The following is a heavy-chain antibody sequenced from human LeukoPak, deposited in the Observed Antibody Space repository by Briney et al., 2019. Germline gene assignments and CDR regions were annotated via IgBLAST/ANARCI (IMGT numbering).Heavy chain of an antibody. CDR3: AIRIAAAGGWFDP. CDR1: GGSISSSSYY. CDR2: IYYSGST. Sequence: KPSETLSLTCTVSGGSISSSSYYWGWIRQPPGKGLEWIGSIYYSGSTYYNPSLKSRVTISVDTSKNQFSLKLSSVTAADTAVYYCAIRIAAAGGWFDPWGQGTLVTVSS. J-gene: IGHJ5*02. V-gene: IGHV4-39*07. D-gene: IGHD6-13*01.